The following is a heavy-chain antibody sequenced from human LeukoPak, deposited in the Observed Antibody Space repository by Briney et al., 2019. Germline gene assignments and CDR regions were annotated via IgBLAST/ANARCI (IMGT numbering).Heavy chain of an antibody. J-gene: IGHJ4*02. Sequence: SQTLSLTCAISRYSLSRNSASWKWIRQSPSRGLEWLGRTYYRSTWYSDSAVSVKSRITINPHTSKNQYSLQLNSVTPEVPDVYYCASQYGSRQFDSWGQGTLVTVSS. CDR3: ASQYGSRQFDS. V-gene: IGHV6-1*01. CDR1: RYSLSRNSAS. CDR2: TYYRSTWYS. D-gene: IGHD3-10*01.